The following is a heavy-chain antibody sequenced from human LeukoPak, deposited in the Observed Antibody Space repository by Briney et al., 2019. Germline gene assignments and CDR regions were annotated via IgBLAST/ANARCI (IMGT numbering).Heavy chain of an antibody. D-gene: IGHD2-2*01. CDR3: ARRGYCSSTSCYLLY. V-gene: IGHV5-51*01. CDR2: IYPGDSDT. Sequence: GESLKISCKGSGYSFTTYWIGWVRQVPGKGLEWMGIIYPGDSDTRYSPSFQGQVTISADKSISTAYLQWSSLKASDTAMYYCARRGYCSSTSCYLLYWGQGTLVTVSS. CDR1: GYSFTTYW. J-gene: IGHJ4*02.